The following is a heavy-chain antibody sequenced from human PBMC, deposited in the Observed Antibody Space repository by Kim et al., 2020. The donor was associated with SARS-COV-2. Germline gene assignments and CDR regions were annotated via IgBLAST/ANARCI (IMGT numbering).Heavy chain of an antibody. D-gene: IGHD2-8*02. V-gene: IGHV4-39*01. CDR2: VYYSGST. Sequence: SETLSLTCTVSGGSISSSSYYWGWIRQPPGKGLEWIGSVYYSGSTYYNPSLKSRVTISVDTSKNQFSLKLSSVTAADTAVYYCARHGGESIVLVVYAAYFDYWGQGTLVTVSS. J-gene: IGHJ4*02. CDR1: GGSISSSSYY. CDR3: ARHGGESIVLVVYAAYFDY.